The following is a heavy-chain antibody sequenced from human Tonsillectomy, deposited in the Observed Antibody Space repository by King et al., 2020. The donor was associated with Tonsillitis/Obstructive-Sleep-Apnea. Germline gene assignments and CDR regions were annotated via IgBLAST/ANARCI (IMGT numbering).Heavy chain of an antibody. CDR2: IYYSGST. D-gene: IGHD2-15*01. Sequence: QLQESGPGLVKPSETLSLTCTVSGGSISSYYWSWIRQPPGKGLEWIGYIYYSGSTNYNPSLKSRVTISVDTSKNQFSLKLSSVTAADTAVYYCARFYCSGGSCSPFDYWGQGTLVTVSS. J-gene: IGHJ4*02. CDR3: ARFYCSGGSCSPFDY. V-gene: IGHV4-59*01. CDR1: GGSISSYY.